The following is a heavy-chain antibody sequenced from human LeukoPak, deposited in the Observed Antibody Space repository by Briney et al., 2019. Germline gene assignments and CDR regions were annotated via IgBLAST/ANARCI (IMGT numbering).Heavy chain of an antibody. Sequence: GGSLRLSCAASGFTFSSYGMHWVRQAPGKGLEWVAVISYDGSNKYYADSVKGRFTISRDNSKNTLYLQMNSLRAEDTAVYYCARDGPLRITMVRGVPGYWGQGTLVTVSS. D-gene: IGHD3-10*01. CDR1: GFTFSSYG. J-gene: IGHJ4*02. CDR3: ARDGPLRITMVRGVPGY. V-gene: IGHV3-30*03. CDR2: ISYDGSNK.